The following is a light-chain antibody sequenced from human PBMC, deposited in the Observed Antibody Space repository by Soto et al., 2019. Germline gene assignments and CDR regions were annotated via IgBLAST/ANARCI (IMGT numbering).Light chain of an antibody. CDR2: DAF. V-gene: IGKV3-11*01. CDR3: QQRSNWSPPFT. Sequence: NFLTQSPATLSLSPGERATLSCRASQSVGIYLAWYQQKPGQAPRLLFYDAFQRATGIPARFSGSGSGTDFTLTISSLAPEDFAVYYCQQRSNWSPPFTFGPGTKVEMK. CDR1: QSVGIY. J-gene: IGKJ2*01.